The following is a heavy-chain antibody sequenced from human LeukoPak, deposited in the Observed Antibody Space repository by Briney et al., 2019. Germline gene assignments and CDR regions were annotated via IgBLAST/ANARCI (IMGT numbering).Heavy chain of an antibody. CDR3: ARGAVGRITMVRGVQYLFDY. Sequence: KPSETLSLTCSVSGYSISSGYYWVWIRQPPGKGLEWIGSIYHNGHTYNNPSLKSRVTISVDTSKNQFSLKLSSVTAADTAVYYCARGAVGRITMVRGVQYLFDYWGQGTLVTVSS. D-gene: IGHD3-10*01. CDR2: IYHNGHT. CDR1: GYSISSGYY. V-gene: IGHV4-38-2*02. J-gene: IGHJ4*02.